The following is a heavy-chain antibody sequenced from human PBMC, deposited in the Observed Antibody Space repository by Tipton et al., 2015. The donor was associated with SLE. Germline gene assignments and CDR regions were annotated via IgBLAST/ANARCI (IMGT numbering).Heavy chain of an antibody. CDR1: GGSFSGNY. D-gene: IGHD6-13*01. J-gene: IGHJ6*03. CDR2: INHSGNT. CDR3: ARGGEYGSSWYPRYYYYMDV. V-gene: IGHV4-34*01. Sequence: TLSLTCAVYGGSFSGNYWSWIRQSPGKGLEWIGEINHSGNTNYNPSLKSRVTISVDTSKNQFSLKLSSVTAADTAVYYCARGGEYGSSWYPRYYYYMDVWGKGTTVTVSS.